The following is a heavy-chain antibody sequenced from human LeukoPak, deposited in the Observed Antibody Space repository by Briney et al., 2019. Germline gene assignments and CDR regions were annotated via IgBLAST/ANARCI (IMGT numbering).Heavy chain of an antibody. CDR3: ARAEMVRLGYYYGMDV. J-gene: IGHJ6*02. V-gene: IGHV3-21*01. CDR1: GLTFSSNS. D-gene: IGHD3-10*01. Sequence: GGSLRLSCAASGLTFSSNSMNWVSQAQGKGLEWVSSISSSSSYIYYADSVKGRFTISRDNAKNSLYLQMNSLRAEDTAVYYCARAEMVRLGYYYGMDVWGQGTTVTVSS. CDR2: ISSSSSYI.